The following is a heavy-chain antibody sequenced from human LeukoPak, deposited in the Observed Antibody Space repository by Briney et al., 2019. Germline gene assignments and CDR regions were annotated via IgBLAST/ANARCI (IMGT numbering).Heavy chain of an antibody. J-gene: IGHJ6*02. CDR2: ISSSGSTI. Sequence: GGSLRLSCAASGFTFSDYYMSWIRQAPGKGLEWVSYISSSGSTIYYADSVKGRFTISRDNAKNSLYLQMNSLRAEDTAVYYCARDGLRDYFYYYGMDVWGQGTTVTVSS. CDR3: ARDGLRDYFYYYGMDV. CDR1: GFTFSDYY. D-gene: IGHD3-16*01. V-gene: IGHV3-11*01.